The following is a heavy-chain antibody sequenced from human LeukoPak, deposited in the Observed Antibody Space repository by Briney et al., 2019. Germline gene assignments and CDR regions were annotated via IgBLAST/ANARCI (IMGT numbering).Heavy chain of an antibody. J-gene: IGHJ6*03. CDR3: ARERGYSYGKRPDYYYYYYMDV. CDR1: GYTFTSYD. V-gene: IGHV1-8*03. Sequence: ASVKVSCKASGYTFTSYDINWVRQATGQGLEWMGWMNPNSGNTGYAQKFQGRVTITRNTSISTAYMELSSLRSEDTAVYYCARERGYSYGKRPDYYYYYYMDVWGKGTTVTVSS. D-gene: IGHD5-18*01. CDR2: MNPNSGNT.